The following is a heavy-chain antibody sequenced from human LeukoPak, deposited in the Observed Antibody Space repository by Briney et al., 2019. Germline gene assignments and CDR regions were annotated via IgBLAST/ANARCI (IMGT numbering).Heavy chain of an antibody. CDR1: GFTFSSYG. D-gene: IGHD3-16*01. CDR3: AKMGVRGYYYYMDV. Sequence: RPGGSLRLSCAASGFTFSSYGMHWVRQAPGKGLEWVAFIRYDGSNKYYADSVKGRFTISRDNSKNTLYLQMNSLRAEDTAVYYCAKMGVRGYYYYMDVWGKGTTVTISS. J-gene: IGHJ6*03. V-gene: IGHV3-30*02. CDR2: IRYDGSNK.